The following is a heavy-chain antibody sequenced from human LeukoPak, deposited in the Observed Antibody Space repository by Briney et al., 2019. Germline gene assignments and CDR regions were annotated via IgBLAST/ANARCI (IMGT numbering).Heavy chain of an antibody. V-gene: IGHV1-2*02. Sequence: GASVKVSCKASGYTFTGYYMHWVRQAPGQGLEWMGWINPNSGGTNYAQKFQGRVTMTRDTSISTAYMELSRLRSDDTAVYYCARAWSSGYSSGYFQHWGQGTLVTVSS. CDR1: GYTFTGYY. J-gene: IGHJ1*01. CDR2: INPNSGGT. D-gene: IGHD6-19*01. CDR3: ARAWSSGYSSGYFQH.